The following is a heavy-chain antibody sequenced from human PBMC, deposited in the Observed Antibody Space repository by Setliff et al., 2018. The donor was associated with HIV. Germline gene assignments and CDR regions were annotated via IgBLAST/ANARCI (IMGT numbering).Heavy chain of an antibody. CDR2: IRSETNTYAT. CDR3: SCSGYDSYFDY. Sequence: ETLRLSCAASGFTFSGSAMHWVCQASGKGLEWVGRIRSETNTYATAYAASVKGRFTISRDDSKNTAYLQMNSLKTEDTAVYYCSCSGYDSYFDYWGQGTPVTVSS. CDR1: GFTFSGSA. J-gene: IGHJ4*02. D-gene: IGHD5-12*01. V-gene: IGHV3-73*01.